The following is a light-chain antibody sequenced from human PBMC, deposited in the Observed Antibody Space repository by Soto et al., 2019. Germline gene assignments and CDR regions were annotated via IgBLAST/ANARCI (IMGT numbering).Light chain of an antibody. Sequence: EIVLTQSPVTLSLSPGERATLSCRASQSVSSDLAWYQQKPGQAPRLLISGASSRATGIPDRFTGSGSETSFTLTISRLEPEDFALYYCQHYQSGHPITFGQGTRLEIK. CDR2: GAS. V-gene: IGKV3-20*01. CDR1: QSVSSD. CDR3: QHYQSGHPIT. J-gene: IGKJ5*01.